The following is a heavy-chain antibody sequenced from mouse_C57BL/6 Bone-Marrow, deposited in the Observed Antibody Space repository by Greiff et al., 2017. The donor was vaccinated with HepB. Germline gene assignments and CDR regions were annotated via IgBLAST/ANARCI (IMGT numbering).Heavy chain of an antibody. CDR3: ARPIPIYEDYGYYAMDY. Sequence: QVQLQQPGAELVKPGASVKLSCKASGYTFTSYWMHWVKQRPGRGLEWIGRIDPNSGGTKYNEKFKSKATLTVDKPSSTAYMQLSSLTSEDSAVYYCARPIPIYEDYGYYAMDYWGQGTSVTVSS. V-gene: IGHV1-72*01. J-gene: IGHJ4*01. D-gene: IGHD2-4*01. CDR2: IDPNSGGT. CDR1: GYTFTSYW.